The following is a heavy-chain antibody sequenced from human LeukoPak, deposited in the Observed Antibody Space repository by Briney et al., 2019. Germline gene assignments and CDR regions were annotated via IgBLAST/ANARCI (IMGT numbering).Heavy chain of an antibody. J-gene: IGHJ4*02. D-gene: IGHD4-23*01. CDR3: AKDRLTVAHFDY. V-gene: IGHV3-23*01. CDR1: GFTFSSYG. Sequence: GGSLRLSCTASGFTFSSYGMSWVRQAPGKGLEWVSSISGSGGNTYYADSVKGRFTISRDNSQNTLYLQMNRLRAEDTAVYYCAKDRLTVAHFDYWGQGTPVTVSS. CDR2: ISGSGGNT.